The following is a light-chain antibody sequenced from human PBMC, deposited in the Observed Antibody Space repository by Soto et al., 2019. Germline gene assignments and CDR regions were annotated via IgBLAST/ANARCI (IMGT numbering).Light chain of an antibody. J-gene: IGKJ3*01. CDR3: QQYGVSPLT. CDR2: GAF. V-gene: IGKV3-20*01. CDR1: ESLITKA. Sequence: EIVLTQSPGTLSLSPGETATVSCRATESLITKALAWYQQKPGQTPSLLIYGAFTRDAAIPDRFNGSGSGTDFALTISRLELEYSAVYYCQQYGVSPLTFGPGTKVEIK.